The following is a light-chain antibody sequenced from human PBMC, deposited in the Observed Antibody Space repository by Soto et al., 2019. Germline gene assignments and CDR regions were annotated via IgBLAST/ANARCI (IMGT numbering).Light chain of an antibody. CDR2: DVS. J-gene: IGLJ2*01. CDR1: SSDVGGYNY. Sequence: QLVLTQPASVSGSPGQSVTISCTGTSSDVGGYNYVSWYQQHPGKAPKFMIYDVSNRPSGVSTRFSGSKSGNTASLTISGLQAEEEADYYCSSYTTGSTPVVFGGGTKLTVL. V-gene: IGLV2-14*01. CDR3: SSYTTGSTPVV.